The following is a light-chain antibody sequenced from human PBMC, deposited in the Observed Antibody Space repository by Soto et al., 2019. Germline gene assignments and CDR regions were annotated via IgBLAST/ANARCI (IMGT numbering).Light chain of an antibody. J-gene: IGKJ4*01. Sequence: DIKMTQSPSSLSASVGDRVTITCQASQDISNYLNWYQQKPGKAPKLLIYDASNLETGVPSRFSGSGSGTDVTLNISSLQPEDIATYYCQQYDNLPLTFGGGTKVEIK. CDR1: QDISNY. V-gene: IGKV1-33*01. CDR2: DAS. CDR3: QQYDNLPLT.